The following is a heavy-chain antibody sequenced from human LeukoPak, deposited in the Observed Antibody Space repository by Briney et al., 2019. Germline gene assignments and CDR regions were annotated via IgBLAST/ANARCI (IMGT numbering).Heavy chain of an antibody. Sequence: ASVKVSCKASGGTFSSYAISWVRQAPGQGLEWMGRIIPILGIANYAQKFQGRVTITTDESTSTAYMELSSLRSEDTAVYYCARVGGNYYDSSGSEYFQHWGQGTLVTVSS. CDR3: ARVGGNYYDSSGSEYFQH. D-gene: IGHD3-22*01. V-gene: IGHV1-69*04. J-gene: IGHJ1*01. CDR1: GGTFSSYA. CDR2: IIPILGIA.